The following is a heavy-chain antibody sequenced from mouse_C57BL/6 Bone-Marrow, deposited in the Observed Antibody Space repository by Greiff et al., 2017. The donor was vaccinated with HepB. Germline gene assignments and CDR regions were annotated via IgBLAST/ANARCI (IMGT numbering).Heavy chain of an antibody. D-gene: IGHD4-1*01. Sequence: VQLKDSGPGLVKPSQSLSLTCSVTGYSITSGYYWNWIRQFPGNKLEWMGYISYDGSNNYNPSLKNRISITRDTSKNQFFLKLNSVTTEDTATYYCARKGTGRAYWGQGTLVTVSA. J-gene: IGHJ3*01. CDR3: ARKGTGRAY. CDR1: GYSITSGYY. V-gene: IGHV3-6*01. CDR2: ISYDGSN.